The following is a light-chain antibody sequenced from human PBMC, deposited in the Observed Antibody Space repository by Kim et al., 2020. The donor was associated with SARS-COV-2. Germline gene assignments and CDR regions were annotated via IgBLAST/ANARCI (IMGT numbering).Light chain of an antibody. CDR1: QNITNH. CDR3: KKSVSTPWT. CDR2: AES. V-gene: IGKV1-27*01. J-gene: IGKJ1*01. Sequence: PPVGDRLPITGRASQNITNHLPWFSQKPGKAPKPRIMAESAWQPGVPSGFRGGGSGPNFPLTYTGRRPENLAINYCKKSVSTPWTFGQGTKVDIK.